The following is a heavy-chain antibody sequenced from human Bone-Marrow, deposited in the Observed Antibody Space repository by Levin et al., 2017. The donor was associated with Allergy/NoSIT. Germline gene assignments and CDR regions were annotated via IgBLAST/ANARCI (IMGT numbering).Heavy chain of an antibody. CDR3: ARYVQRTVYWYFEI. CDR2: IYSSGST. V-gene: IGHV4-59*01. Sequence: ETLSLTCTVSGGSIRNFYWSWIRQPPGKGLEYIGYIYSSGSTHYNPSLQSRVTLSVATSKNELSLSRTAVTAADTAVYYWARYVQRTVYWYFEIWGRGTLVTVSS. CDR1: GGSIRNFY. J-gene: IGHJ2*01. D-gene: IGHD1-1*01.